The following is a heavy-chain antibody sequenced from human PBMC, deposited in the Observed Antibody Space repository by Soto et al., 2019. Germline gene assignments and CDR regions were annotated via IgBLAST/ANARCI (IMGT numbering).Heavy chain of an antibody. CDR3: ARFIPLASALDI. CDR1: GFTFSSYS. Sequence: GGSVRLSCAASGFTFSSYSMNWVRQAPGKGLEWVSSISSSSSYIYYADSVKGRFTISRDNAKNSLYLQMNSLRAEDTAVYYCARFIPLASALDIWGQGTMVTVSS. CDR2: ISSSSSYI. J-gene: IGHJ3*02. V-gene: IGHV3-21*01. D-gene: IGHD3-16*02.